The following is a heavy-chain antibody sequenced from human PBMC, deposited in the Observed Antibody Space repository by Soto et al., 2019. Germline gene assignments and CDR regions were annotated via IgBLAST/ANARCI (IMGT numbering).Heavy chain of an antibody. J-gene: IGHJ3*02. CDR2: ISYSGIT. D-gene: IGHD3-10*01. CDR3: ARHPGSGKRDVFEI. V-gene: IGHV4-39*01. CDR1: GGSMSTGSYY. Sequence: QLQLQESGPGLVKPSETLSLTCSVSGGSMSTGSYYWGWIRQPPGKGLEWIGSISYSGITYYSPSLRSRATIFVDTSKNQFSLKLSSVTAADTAVYYCARHPGSGKRDVFEIWDQGTMVTVSS.